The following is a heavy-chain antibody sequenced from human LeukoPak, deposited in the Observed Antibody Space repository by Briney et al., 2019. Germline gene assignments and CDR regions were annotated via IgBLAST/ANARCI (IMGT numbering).Heavy chain of an antibody. Sequence: GGSLGLSCAASGFTFSSYAMSWVRQAPGKGLEWVSAISGSGGSTYYADSVKGRFTISRDNSKNTLYLQMNSLRAEDTAVYYCAKSFGYYGSGSYPDAFDIWGQGTMVTVSS. D-gene: IGHD3-10*01. CDR1: GFTFSSYA. J-gene: IGHJ3*02. CDR2: ISGSGGST. V-gene: IGHV3-23*01. CDR3: AKSFGYYGSGSYPDAFDI.